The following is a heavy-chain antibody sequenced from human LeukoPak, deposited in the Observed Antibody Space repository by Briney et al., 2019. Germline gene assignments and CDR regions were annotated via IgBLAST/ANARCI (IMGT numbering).Heavy chain of an antibody. V-gene: IGHV3-23*01. Sequence: KTGGSLRLSGATSGFTFSSYAMSWVRQAPGKGLEWVSGIGGSGGNTYYADSVRGRFTISRDNSKNTLYLQMHSLSTEDTAVYYCAKAEGYDILTGLDYWGQGNLVTVSS. J-gene: IGHJ4*02. CDR3: AKAEGYDILTGLDY. D-gene: IGHD3-9*01. CDR1: GFTFSSYA. CDR2: IGGSGGNT.